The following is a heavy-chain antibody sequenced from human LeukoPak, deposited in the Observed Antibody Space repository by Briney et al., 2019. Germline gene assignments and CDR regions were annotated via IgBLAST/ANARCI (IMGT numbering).Heavy chain of an antibody. J-gene: IGHJ4*02. CDR2: INAGNGNT. CDR1: GYTFTSYA. V-gene: IGHV1-3*01. CDR3: AREISSSWEYYFDY. D-gene: IGHD6-13*01. Sequence: ASVKVPCKASGYTFTSYAMHWVRQAPRQRLEWMGWINAGNGNTKYSQKFQGRVTITRTTSISSAYREMSSLRAEDTAVYYCAREISSSWEYYFDYWGQGTLVTVSS.